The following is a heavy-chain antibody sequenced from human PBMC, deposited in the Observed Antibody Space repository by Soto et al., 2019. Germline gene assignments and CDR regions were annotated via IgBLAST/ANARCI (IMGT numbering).Heavy chain of an antibody. V-gene: IGHV1-18*01. CDR2: ISAYNGNT. D-gene: IGHD3-9*01. CDR1: GYTFTSYG. Sequence: QVQLVQSGAEVKKPGASVKVSCKASGYTFTSYGISWVRQAPGQGLEWMGWISAYNGNTNYAQKLQGRVTMTTDTSTRTAYMELRSLRSDDTAVYYCARDSISPGVTGYYYYYYGMDVWGQGTTVTVSS. CDR3: ARDSISPGVTGYYYYYYGMDV. J-gene: IGHJ6*02.